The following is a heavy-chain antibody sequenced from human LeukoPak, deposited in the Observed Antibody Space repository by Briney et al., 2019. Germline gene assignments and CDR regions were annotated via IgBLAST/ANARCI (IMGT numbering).Heavy chain of an antibody. CDR2: IYHTGNA. CDR1: GGSLSTAY. V-gene: IGHV4-59*01. CDR3: ARDGYSNTDV. D-gene: IGHD5-18*01. Sequence: SETLSLTCTVSGGSLSTAYWSWIRQPPGKGLEWIAYIYHTGNAKYNPSLKSRVTMSVDTSKNQFSLRPSSVTTADTAVYYCARDGYSNTDVWGQGILVTVSS. J-gene: IGHJ4*02.